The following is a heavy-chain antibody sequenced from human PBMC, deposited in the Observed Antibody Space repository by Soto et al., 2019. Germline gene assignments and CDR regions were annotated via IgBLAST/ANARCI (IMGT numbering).Heavy chain of an antibody. CDR1: GYTFTGYD. D-gene: IGHD2-15*01. Sequence: ASVKVSCKASGYTFTGYDINWVRQATGQGLEWMGWMNPNSGNTGYAQKFQGRVTMTRNTSISTAYMELSSLRSEDTAVYYCARDGYCSGGSCYQGGFDPWGQGTLVTVSS. V-gene: IGHV1-8*01. CDR2: MNPNSGNT. CDR3: ARDGYCSGGSCYQGGFDP. J-gene: IGHJ5*02.